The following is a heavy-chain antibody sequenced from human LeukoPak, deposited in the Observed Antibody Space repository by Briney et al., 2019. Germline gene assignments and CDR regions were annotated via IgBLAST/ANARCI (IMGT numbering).Heavy chain of an antibody. V-gene: IGHV1-8*01. J-gene: IGHJ6*02. D-gene: IGHD3-10*01. CDR2: MNPNSGNT. CDR1: GYSFSTFD. CDR3: ARGGTLVQGVTILYGMDV. Sequence: ASLTVSCTTSGYSFSTFDINWVRQATGQGLEWMGWMNPNSGNTNYAQKFQGRLTMTRDTSISTAYMELSSLRSEDTAVYYCARGGTLVQGVTILYGMDVWGQGTTVTVSS.